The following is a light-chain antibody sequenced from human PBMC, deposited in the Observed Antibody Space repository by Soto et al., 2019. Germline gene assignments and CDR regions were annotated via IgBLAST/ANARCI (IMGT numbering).Light chain of an antibody. CDR3: SAGHDSLFGPV. CDR2: SNT. J-gene: IGLJ2*01. CDR1: SSNLGSNP. V-gene: IGLV1-44*01. Sequence: QSVLTQPPSASGTPGQRVTISCSGGSSNLGSNPVNWYHQLPGTAPKLLLYSNTQRPSGVPDRFSGSKSGTSASLASSGLQCEDGAYYYCSAGHDSLFGPVLGGGTQRTVL.